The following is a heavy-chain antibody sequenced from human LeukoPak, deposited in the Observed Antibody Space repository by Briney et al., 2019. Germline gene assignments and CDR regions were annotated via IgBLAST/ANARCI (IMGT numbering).Heavy chain of an antibody. J-gene: IGHJ4*02. D-gene: IGHD2/OR15-2a*01. CDR3: AKTIRGCIYAHIDY. V-gene: IGHV3-23*01. CDR1: QFTFSNYG. CDR2: ISDGGGST. Sequence: GGSLRLSCATSQFTFSNYGMSWVRQDPGKGLEWVSSISDGGGSTYYGDSVKGRFTISRDNSKNTLYLQMNSLRAEDTAVYYCAKTIRGCIYAHIDYWGQGTLVTVSS.